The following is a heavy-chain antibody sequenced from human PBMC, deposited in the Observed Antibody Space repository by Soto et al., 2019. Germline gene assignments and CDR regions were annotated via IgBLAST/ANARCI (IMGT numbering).Heavy chain of an antibody. CDR1: GFTFSSYA. CDR2: LSGSGGST. CDR3: TKVRWPHFDY. V-gene: IGHV3-23*01. Sequence: SLRLSCAASGFTFSSYAMSWVRQAPGKGLEWVSGLSGSGGSTYYADSVKGRFTISRDNSKNTLYLQMNSLRAEDTAVYYCTKVRWPHFDYWGQGSLVTVSS. D-gene: IGHD6-13*01. J-gene: IGHJ4*02.